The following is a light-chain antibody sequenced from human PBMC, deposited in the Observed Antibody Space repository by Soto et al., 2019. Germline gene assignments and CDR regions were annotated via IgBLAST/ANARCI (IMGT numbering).Light chain of an antibody. CDR2: EVN. CDR1: SSDVGGYDY. V-gene: IGLV2-14*01. CDR3: SSYSTISTLV. Sequence: QSVLTQPASVSGSPGQSVTITYTGASSDVGGYDYVSWYQQHPGKAPKLILYEVNNRPSGVSNHFSGSKSGITASLIISGLQADDEADYYCSSYSTISTLVFGSGTKLTVL. J-gene: IGLJ1*01.